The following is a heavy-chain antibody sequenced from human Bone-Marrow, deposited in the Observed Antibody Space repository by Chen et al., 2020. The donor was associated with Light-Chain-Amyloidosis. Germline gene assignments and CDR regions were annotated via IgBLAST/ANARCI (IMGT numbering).Heavy chain of an antibody. J-gene: IGHJ4*02. Sequence: QVQLVQSGAEVKKPGASVKVSCKVSGYTLTEFTMHWVRQAPGKGLEWMGGVDPEDGETIYAQKFQGRVTMTEDTSTDTAYMELSSLRSEDTAVYYCATLNCGSGSYYKGRNFDYWGQGTLVTVSS. D-gene: IGHD3-10*01. CDR3: ATLNCGSGSYYKGRNFDY. V-gene: IGHV1-24*01. CDR2: VDPEDGET. CDR1: GYTLTEFT.